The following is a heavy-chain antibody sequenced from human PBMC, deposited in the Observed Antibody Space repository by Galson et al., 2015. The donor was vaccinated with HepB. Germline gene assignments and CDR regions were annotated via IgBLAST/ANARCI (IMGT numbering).Heavy chain of an antibody. J-gene: IGHJ4*02. CDR1: GFTFSSYG. CDR2: ISYDGSNK. D-gene: IGHD3/OR15-3a*01. Sequence: SLRLSCAASGFTFSSYGMHWVRQAPGKGLEWVAVISYDGSNKYYADSVKGRFTISRDNSKNTLYLQMNSLRAEDTAVYYCAKDGQLAFLDENYFDYWGQGTLVTVSS. CDR3: AKDGQLAFLDENYFDY. V-gene: IGHV3-30*18.